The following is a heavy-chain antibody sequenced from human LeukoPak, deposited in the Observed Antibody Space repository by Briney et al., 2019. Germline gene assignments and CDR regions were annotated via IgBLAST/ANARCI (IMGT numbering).Heavy chain of an antibody. CDR2: IYYSGST. Sequence: SETLSLTCTVSGGSISSYYWSWIRQPPGKGLECIGYIYYSGSTNYNPSLKSRVTISVDTSKNQFSLKLSSVTAADTAVYYCARDRDCSSTSCYVAVGYWGQGTLVTVSS. CDR3: ARDRDCSSTSCYVAVGY. CDR1: GGSISSYY. J-gene: IGHJ4*02. V-gene: IGHV4-59*12. D-gene: IGHD2-2*01.